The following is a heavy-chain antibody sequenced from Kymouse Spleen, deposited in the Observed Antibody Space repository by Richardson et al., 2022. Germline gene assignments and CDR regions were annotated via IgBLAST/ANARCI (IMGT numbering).Heavy chain of an antibody. CDR1: GYTFTSYG. J-gene: IGHJ4*02. CDR3: AREWILY*WCMPCITIF*LVKGL. Sequence: QVQLVQSGAEVKKPGASVKVSCKASGYTFTSYGISWVRQAPGQGLEWMGWISAYNGNTNYAQKLQGRVTMTTDTSTSTAYMELRSLRSDDTAVYYCAREWILY*WCMPCITIF*LVKGLLGPGNPGHRLL. V-gene: IGHV1-18*01. CDR2: ISAYNGNT. D-gene: IGHD2-8*01,IGHD3-9*01.